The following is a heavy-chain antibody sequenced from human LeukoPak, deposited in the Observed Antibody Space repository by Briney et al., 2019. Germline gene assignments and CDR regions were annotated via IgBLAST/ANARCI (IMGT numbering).Heavy chain of an antibody. D-gene: IGHD3-3*01. Sequence: SVKVSCKASGGTFSSYAISWVRQAPGQGLEWMGGIIPIFGTANYAQKFQGRVTITADESTSTAYMELSSLRSEDTAVYYCAREYRFWSGSYYYYYGMDVWGQGTTVTVSS. CDR1: GGTFSSYA. CDR3: AREYRFWSGSYYYYYGMDV. V-gene: IGHV1-69*13. J-gene: IGHJ6*02. CDR2: IIPIFGTA.